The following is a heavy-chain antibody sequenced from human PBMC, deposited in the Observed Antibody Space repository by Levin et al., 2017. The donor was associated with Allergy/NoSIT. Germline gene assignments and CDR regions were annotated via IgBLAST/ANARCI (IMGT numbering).Heavy chain of an antibody. D-gene: IGHD3-10*01. CDR2: MNGGGVIA. V-gene: IGHV3-23*01. J-gene: IGHJ4*02. Sequence: GGSLRLSCAASGFTFTNYVMNWVRQAPGKGLEWVSAMNGGGVIAPYPDSVRGRFTISRDNSKNMLYLQMSRLRDEDTAVYYCAKDLLSGSGNYLWGTLECWGQGTLVTVSS. CDR1: GFTFTNYV. CDR3: AKDLLSGSGNYLWGTLEC.